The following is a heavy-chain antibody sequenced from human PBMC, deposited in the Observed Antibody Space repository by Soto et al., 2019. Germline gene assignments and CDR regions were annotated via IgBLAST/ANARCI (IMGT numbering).Heavy chain of an antibody. V-gene: IGHV1-18*04. CDR2: ISVYNANT. J-gene: IGHJ4*02. Sequence: QVQLVQSGAEVKKPGAPVKVSCKASGYTFTSYRITWVRQAPGQGLEWMGRISVYNANTYYAQRIQGRVTITTDTSTSTAYMELRSLTSDDTAMYYCARTIDYGGNSVPDYWGQGTRVTVSS. D-gene: IGHD4-17*01. CDR3: ARTIDYGGNSVPDY. CDR1: GYTFTSYR.